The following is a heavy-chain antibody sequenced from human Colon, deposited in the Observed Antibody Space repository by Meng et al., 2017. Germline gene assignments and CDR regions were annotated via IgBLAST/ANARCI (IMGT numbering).Heavy chain of an antibody. V-gene: IGHV4-34*01. J-gene: IGHJ4*02. CDR1: GGSFSGYY. D-gene: IGHD3-10*01. CDR3: ARGALKFYGSGSYFDY. CDR2: INHSGST. Sequence: SETLSLTCAVYGGSFSGYYWSWIRQPPGKGLKWIGEINHSGSTNYNPSLKSRVTISVDTSKNQFSLKLSSVTAADTAVYYCARGALKFYGSGSYFDYWGQGTRVTGSS.